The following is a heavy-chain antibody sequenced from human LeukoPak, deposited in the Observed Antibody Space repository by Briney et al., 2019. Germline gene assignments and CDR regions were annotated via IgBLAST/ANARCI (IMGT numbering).Heavy chain of an antibody. V-gene: IGHV4-34*01. CDR2: INHSGST. J-gene: IGHJ3*01. CDR1: GESSSGYY. CDR3: ANALPRRPFDV. Sequence: SETLSLTCAVYGESSSGYYWSWIRQPTGKGLEWIGEINHSGSTNYNPPLKSRVTISVDTSKNEFSLKLNSVTAADTAVYYCANALPRRPFDVWGQGTMVTVSS.